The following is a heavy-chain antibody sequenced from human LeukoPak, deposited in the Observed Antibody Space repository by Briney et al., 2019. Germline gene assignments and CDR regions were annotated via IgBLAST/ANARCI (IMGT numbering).Heavy chain of an antibody. V-gene: IGHV3-21*01. J-gene: IGHJ6*03. CDR2: ISSGSSYI. D-gene: IGHD5-12*01. CDR1: GFTFSSYS. CDR3: ARRHIERLFYYMDV. Sequence: GGSLRLSCAASGFTFSSYSMNWVRQTPGKGLEWVSSISSGSSYIYYADSVKGRLTISRDNAKNSLYLQMNSLRAEDTAVYYCARRHIERLFYYMDVWGKGTTDTVPS.